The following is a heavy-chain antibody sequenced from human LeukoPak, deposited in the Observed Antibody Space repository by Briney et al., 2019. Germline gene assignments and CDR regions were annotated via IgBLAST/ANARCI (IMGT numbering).Heavy chain of an antibody. J-gene: IGHJ4*02. CDR3: TRVIRLSGGRYYFDY. D-gene: IGHD4/OR15-4a*01. CDR2: IRSKSYSGTT. V-gene: IGHV3-49*04. CDR1: GFVFGDYA. Sequence: GGSLTLSCTASGFVFGDYAMSWVRQAPGKGLEWVAFIRSKSYSGTTEYAASVKGRFTISRDDSKSIAYLQMNSLNTDDTAVYYCTRVIRLSGGRYYFDYWGQGTLVTVSS.